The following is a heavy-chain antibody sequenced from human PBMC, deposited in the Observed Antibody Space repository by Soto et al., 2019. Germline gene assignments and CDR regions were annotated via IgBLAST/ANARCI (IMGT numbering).Heavy chain of an antibody. V-gene: IGHV1-69*12. Sequence: QVQLVQSGAEVKKPGSSVKVSCKASGGTFSNYAFSWVRQAPGQGLEWLGGIMPIFGRADYAQKFRDRVTITADESPSTAHMELSSLRSEDTAVYYCASWLKEDGIGGNYYYGMDVWGQGTTVTVSS. CDR3: ASWLKEDGIGGNYYYGMDV. J-gene: IGHJ6*02. D-gene: IGHD1-20*01. CDR2: IMPIFGRA. CDR1: GGTFSNYA.